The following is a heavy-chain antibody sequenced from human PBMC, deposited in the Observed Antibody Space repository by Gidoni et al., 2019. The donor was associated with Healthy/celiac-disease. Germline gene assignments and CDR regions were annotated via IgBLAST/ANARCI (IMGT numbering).Heavy chain of an antibody. V-gene: IGHV3-7*03. J-gene: IGHJ4*02. D-gene: IGHD2-15*01. CDR2: IKQDGSEK. Sequence: EVQLVESGGGLVQPGGSLRLSCAASGFTFSSYWMSWVRQAPGKGLEWVANIKQDGSEKYYVDSVKGRFTISRDNAKNSLYLQMNSLRAEDTAVYYCARDRLVVAATYFDYWGQGTLVTVSS. CDR3: ARDRLVVAATYFDY. CDR1: GFTFSSYW.